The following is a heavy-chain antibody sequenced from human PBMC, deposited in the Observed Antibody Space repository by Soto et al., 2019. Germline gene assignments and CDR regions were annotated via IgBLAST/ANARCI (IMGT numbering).Heavy chain of an antibody. CDR2: IIPILGIA. Sequence: QVQLVQSGAEVKKPGSSVKVSCKASGGTFSSYTISWVRQAPGQGLEWMGRIIPILGIANYAQKFQGRVTITADKYTSTAYMELSSLRSEDTAVYYCASDYGAGASYYYYYMDVWGKGTTVTVSS. CDR3: ASDYGAGASYYYYYMDV. D-gene: IGHD4-17*01. V-gene: IGHV1-69*02. CDR1: GGTFSSYT. J-gene: IGHJ6*03.